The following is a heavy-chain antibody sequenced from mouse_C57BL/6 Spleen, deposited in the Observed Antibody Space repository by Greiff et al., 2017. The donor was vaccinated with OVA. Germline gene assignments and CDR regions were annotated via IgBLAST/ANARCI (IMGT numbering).Heavy chain of an antibody. J-gene: IGHJ2*01. V-gene: IGHV1-59*01. CDR2: IDPSDSYT. Sequence: QVQLQQPGAELVRPGTSVKLSCKASGYTFTSYWMHWVKQRPGQGLEWIGVIDPSDSYTNYNQKFKGKATLTVDTSSSTAYMQLSSLTSEDSAVYYCASYYGNSVYWGQGTTLTVSS. D-gene: IGHD2-1*01. CDR3: ASYYGNSVY. CDR1: GYTFTSYW.